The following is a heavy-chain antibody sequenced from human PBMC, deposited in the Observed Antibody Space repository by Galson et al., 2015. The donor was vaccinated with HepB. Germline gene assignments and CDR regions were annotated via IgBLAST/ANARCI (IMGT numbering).Heavy chain of an antibody. CDR3: CTGPDWHRN. Sequence: SLRLSCAASGFTFGNAWMNWVRQAPGKGLEWVGRIKSQAHGAIRDYAAPVKGRFTISRDDSKNILYLLMDRLTPGDPAMYFWCTGPDWHRNWGQGAL. CDR1: GFTFGNAW. CDR2: IKSQAHGAIR. V-gene: IGHV3-15*05. D-gene: IGHD2-21*01. J-gene: IGHJ4*03.